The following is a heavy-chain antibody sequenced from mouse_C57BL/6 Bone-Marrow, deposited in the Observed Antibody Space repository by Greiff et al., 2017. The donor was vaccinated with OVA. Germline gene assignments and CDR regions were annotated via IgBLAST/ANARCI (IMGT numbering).Heavy chain of an antibody. CDR3: ARHYSNYVYAMDY. Sequence: EVHLVESGGGLVKPGGSLKLSCAASGFTFSSYTMSWVRQTPEKRLEWVATISGGGGNTYYPDSVKGRFTISRDNAKNTLYLQMSSLRSEDTALYYGARHYSNYVYAMDYWGQGTSVTVSS. J-gene: IGHJ4*01. D-gene: IGHD2-5*01. CDR1: GFTFSSYT. CDR2: ISGGGGNT. V-gene: IGHV5-9*01.